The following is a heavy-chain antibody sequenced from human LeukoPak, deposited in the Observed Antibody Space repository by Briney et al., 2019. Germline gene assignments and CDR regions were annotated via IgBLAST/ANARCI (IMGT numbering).Heavy chain of an antibody. J-gene: IGHJ4*02. D-gene: IGHD3-22*01. V-gene: IGHV3-21*01. CDR1: GCAFSSYS. CDR3: ARDPAHGYDSSGYSVSPA. CDR2: ISSSSSYI. Sequence: PGWARKLSCADSGCAFSSYSMRWFRQAPRKRLEWVSSISSSSSYIYYADSVKGRFTISRDNAKNSLYLQMNSLRAEDTAVYYCARDPAHGYDSSGYSVSPAWGQGTLVNVSS.